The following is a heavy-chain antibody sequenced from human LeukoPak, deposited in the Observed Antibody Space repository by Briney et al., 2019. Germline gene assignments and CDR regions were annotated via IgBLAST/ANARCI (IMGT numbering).Heavy chain of an antibody. CDR2: IYTSGST. J-gene: IGHJ4*02. CDR3: ARAQHIAAAAFDY. V-gene: IGHV4-61*02. CDR1: GGSISSGSHY. Sequence: SQTLSLTCTVSGGSISSGSHYWSWIRQPAGKGLEWIGRIYTSGSTNYNPSLKSRVTISVDTSKNQFSLKLSSVTAADTAVYYCARAQHIAAAAFDYWGQGTLVTVSS. D-gene: IGHD6-13*01.